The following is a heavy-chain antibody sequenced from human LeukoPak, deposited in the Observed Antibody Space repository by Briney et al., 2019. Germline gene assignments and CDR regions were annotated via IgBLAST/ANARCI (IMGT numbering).Heavy chain of an antibody. CDR2: ISVYNGDT. V-gene: IGHV1-18*04. J-gene: IGHJ4*02. CDR1: GYTFVSYG. Sequence: ASVKVSCKASGYTFVSYGITWVRQAPGQGLEWMGWISVYNGDTKYAQNLQGRVTLTTDTSTSTAYMELRSLRSDDTAVYYCVRGGGFNSGFECWGQGTLVIVSS. D-gene: IGHD3-10*01. CDR3: VRGGGFNSGFEC.